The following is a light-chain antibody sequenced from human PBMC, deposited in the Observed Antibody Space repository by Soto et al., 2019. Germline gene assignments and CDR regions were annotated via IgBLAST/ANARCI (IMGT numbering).Light chain of an antibody. J-gene: IGLJ1*01. V-gene: IGLV2-14*01. CDR2: DVS. CDR1: SSDVGGYNY. Sequence: QSVLTQPASVSGSPGQPITISCTGTSSDVGGYNYVSWYQQHPGKAPKVMIYDVSNRPSGVSNRFSGSKSGNTASLTISWLQAEDEADYYCNSYTTSSTYVFGTGTKLTVL. CDR3: NSYTTSSTYV.